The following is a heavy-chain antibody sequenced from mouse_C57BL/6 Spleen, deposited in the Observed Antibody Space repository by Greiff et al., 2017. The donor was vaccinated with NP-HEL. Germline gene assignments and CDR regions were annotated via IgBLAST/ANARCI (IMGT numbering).Heavy chain of an antibody. D-gene: IGHD1-1*01. CDR3: ARHEDEDGYYYGSSHYAMDY. J-gene: IGHJ4*01. V-gene: IGHV1-62-2*01. CDR2: FYPGSGSI. CDR1: GYTFTEYT. Sequence: HVQLQQSGAELVKPGASVKLSCKASGYTFTEYTIHWVKQRSGQGLEWIGWFYPGSGSIKYNEKFKDKATLTADKSSSTVYMELSRLTSEDSAVYFCARHEDEDGYYYGSSHYAMDYWGQGTSVTVSS.